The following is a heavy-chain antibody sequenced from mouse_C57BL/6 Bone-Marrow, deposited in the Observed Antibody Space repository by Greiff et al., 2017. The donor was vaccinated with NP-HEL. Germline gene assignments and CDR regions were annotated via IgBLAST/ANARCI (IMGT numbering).Heavy chain of an antibody. J-gene: IGHJ4*01. CDR2: INPNNGGT. V-gene: IGHV1-26*01. D-gene: IGHD3-1*01. CDR3: ARSGPRDAMDY. Sequence: EVKLQQSGPELVKPGASVKISCKASGYTFTDYYMNWVKQSHGKSLEWIGDINPNNGGTSYNQKFKGKATLTVDKSSSTAYMELRSLTSEDSAVYYCARSGPRDAMDYWGQGTSVTVSS. CDR1: GYTFTDYY.